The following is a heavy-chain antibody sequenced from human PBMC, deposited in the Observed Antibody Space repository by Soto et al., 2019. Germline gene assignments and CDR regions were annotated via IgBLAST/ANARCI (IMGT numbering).Heavy chain of an antibody. J-gene: IGHJ5*02. CDR1: GGSISSSSYY. CDR3: ARQRYDGIDNWFDP. D-gene: IGHD1-1*01. Sequence: SQTLSLTCTVSGGSISSSSYYWGWIRQPPGKGLEWIGSIYYSGSTYYNPSLKSRVTISVDTSKNQFSLKLSSVTAADTAVYYCARQRYDGIDNWFDPWGQGTLVTVSS. CDR2: IYYSGST. V-gene: IGHV4-39*01.